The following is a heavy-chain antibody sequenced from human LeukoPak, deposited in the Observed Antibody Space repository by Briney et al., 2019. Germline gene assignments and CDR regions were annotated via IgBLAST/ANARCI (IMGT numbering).Heavy chain of an antibody. CDR1: GYTFTDYY. CDR3: ARDRMVSSAFDY. D-gene: IGHD6-19*01. Sequence: ASVKVSCKASGYTFTDYYMHWVRQAPGQELGWMGRINPNSGGTNYAQKFQGRVTMTRDTSISTAYMELSSLRSEDTAVYYCARDRMVSSAFDYWGQGTLVTVSS. CDR2: INPNSGGT. V-gene: IGHV1/OR15-1*04. J-gene: IGHJ4*02.